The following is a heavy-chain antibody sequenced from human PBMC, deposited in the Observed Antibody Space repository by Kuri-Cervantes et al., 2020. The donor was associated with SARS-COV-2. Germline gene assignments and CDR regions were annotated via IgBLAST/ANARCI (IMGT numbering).Heavy chain of an antibody. CDR1: GFTFDDYA. V-gene: IGHV3-9*01. J-gene: IGHJ4*02. Sequence: SLKISCATSGFTFDDYAMHWVRQAPGRGLEWVSGISLNGVNIGYADSVKGRFTISRDNAKNMLFLQMNSLRAEDTAVYYCVRDGDHWNFDYWGQGTLVTVSS. CDR3: VRDGDHWNFDY. D-gene: IGHD1-1*01. CDR2: ISLNGVNI.